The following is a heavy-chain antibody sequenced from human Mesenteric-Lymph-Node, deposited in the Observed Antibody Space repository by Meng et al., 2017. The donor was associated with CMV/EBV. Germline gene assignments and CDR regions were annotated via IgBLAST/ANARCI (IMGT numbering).Heavy chain of an antibody. CDR3: AKDERFGAINFDH. J-gene: IGHJ4*02. V-gene: IGHV3-30*02. Sequence: GESLKISCAASGFTFSSYAMSWVRQAPGKGLEWVTFIRHDGSNEKYVDSVKGRFTISRDNSKNTLYLQMNSLTTEDTAVYYRAKDERFGAINFDHWGQGTLVTVSS. CDR1: GFTFSSYA. D-gene: IGHD3-16*01. CDR2: IRHDGSNE.